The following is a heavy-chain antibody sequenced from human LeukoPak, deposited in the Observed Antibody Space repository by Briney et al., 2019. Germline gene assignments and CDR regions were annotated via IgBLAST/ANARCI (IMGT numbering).Heavy chain of an antibody. CDR2: IYHSGST. V-gene: IGHV4-30-2*01. D-gene: IGHD3-10*01. Sequence: SQTLSLTCTVSGGSISSGGYYWSWIRQPPGKGLEWIGYIYHSGSTNYNPSLKSRVTISVDRSKNQFSLKLSSVTAADTAVYYCARVNTMVRGVTSRSLGAFDIWGQGTMVTVSS. CDR3: ARVNTMVRGVTSRSLGAFDI. CDR1: GGSISSGGYY. J-gene: IGHJ3*02.